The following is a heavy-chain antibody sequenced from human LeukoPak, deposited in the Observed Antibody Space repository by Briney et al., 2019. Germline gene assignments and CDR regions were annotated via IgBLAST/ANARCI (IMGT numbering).Heavy chain of an antibody. V-gene: IGHV4-59*01. CDR3: ATNAGGYREAPFDY. Sequence: SETLSLTCTVSGGSISSYYWSWIRQPPGKGLEWIGYIYYTGSTNYNPSLKSRVTISIDMSKNQFSLKLNSVTAADTAVYYCATNAGGYREAPFDYWGQGTLVTVSS. CDR1: GGSISSYY. D-gene: IGHD5-12*01. CDR2: IYYTGST. J-gene: IGHJ4*02.